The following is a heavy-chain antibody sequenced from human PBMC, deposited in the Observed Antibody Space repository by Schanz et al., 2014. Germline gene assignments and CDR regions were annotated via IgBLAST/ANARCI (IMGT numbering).Heavy chain of an antibody. CDR2: ISGSGAST. Sequence: DVQLLESGGGLVQPGGSLRLSCATSGFSFSSYAINWARQAPGKGLEWVSGISGSGASTYYADSVKGRFTISRDNSKNTVCIQMNSLRAEDTAVYCCARGGPAYYFDDWGQGTLVTVSS. J-gene: IGHJ4*02. V-gene: IGHV3-23*01. CDR1: GFSFSSYA. CDR3: ARGGPAYYFDD.